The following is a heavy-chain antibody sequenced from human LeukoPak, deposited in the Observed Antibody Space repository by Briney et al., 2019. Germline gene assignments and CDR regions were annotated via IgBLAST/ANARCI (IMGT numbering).Heavy chain of an antibody. CDR2: ISGDGGST. CDR3: AYSSHDY. D-gene: IGHD6-19*01. Sequence: GGFLRLSCAASGCTFDDYAMHWVRQAPGKGLEWVSLISGDGGSTYYADSVKGRFTISRDNSKNSLYLQMNSLRTEDTAFYYCAYSSHDYWGQGTLVTVSS. V-gene: IGHV3-43*02. J-gene: IGHJ4*02. CDR1: GCTFDDYA.